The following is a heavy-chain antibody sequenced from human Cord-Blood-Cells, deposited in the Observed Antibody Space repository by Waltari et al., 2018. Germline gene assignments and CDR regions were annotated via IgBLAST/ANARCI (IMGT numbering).Heavy chain of an antibody. Sequence: QVQLQESGPGLVKPSETLSLTCTVSGGSISSYYWSWIRQPPGKGLEWIGYIYYSGSTNYNPSLKSRVTISVDTSKNQFSLKLSSVTAADTAVYYCARDRGFWSGYYAFDIWGQGTMVTVSS. CDR2: IYYSGST. J-gene: IGHJ3*02. CDR1: GGSISSYY. D-gene: IGHD3-3*01. CDR3: ARDRGFWSGYYAFDI. V-gene: IGHV4-59*01.